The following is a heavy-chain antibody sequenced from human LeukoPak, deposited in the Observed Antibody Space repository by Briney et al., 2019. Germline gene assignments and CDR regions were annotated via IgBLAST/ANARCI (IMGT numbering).Heavy chain of an antibody. D-gene: IGHD1-26*01. CDR2: ISGSCGST. V-gene: IGHV3-23*01. CDR1: GFTFSSYA. CDR3: AKYGGSYHTPFDY. J-gene: IGHJ4*02. Sequence: GGSLRLSCAASGFTFSSYAMSWVRQAPGKGLEWVSAISGSCGSTYYADSVKGRFTLSRDNSKNTLYLQMNSLRAEDTAVYYCAKYGGSYHTPFDYWGQGTLVTVSS.